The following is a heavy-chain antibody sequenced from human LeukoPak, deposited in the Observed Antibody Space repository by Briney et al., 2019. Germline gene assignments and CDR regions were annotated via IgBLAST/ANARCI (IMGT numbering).Heavy chain of an antibody. CDR1: GFTFSSYS. D-gene: IGHD2-2*01. CDR3: ARIGPAANDAFDI. CDR2: IGISSNKI. V-gene: IGHV3-21*01. Sequence: GGSLRLSCAASGFTFSSYSMNWVRQAPGKGLEWVSSIGISSNKIYYADSVKGRFTISRDNAKNSLYLQMNSLRAEDTAVYYCARIGPAANDAFDIWGQGTMVTVSS. J-gene: IGHJ3*02.